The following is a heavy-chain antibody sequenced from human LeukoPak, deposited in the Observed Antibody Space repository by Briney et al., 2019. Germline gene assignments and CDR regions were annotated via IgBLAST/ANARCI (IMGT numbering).Heavy chain of an antibody. J-gene: IGHJ4*02. CDR1: GYTFTSYV. D-gene: IGHD2-2*01. CDR3: AAPTRGSVY. V-gene: IGHV1-18*01. Sequence: SSVKVSYKASGYTFTSYVIIWVRQAPGQGLEWMGWISAYNGNTNYAQKLQGRVTITTDTPTSTAYMELRSLRSDDTAVYYCAAPTRGSVYWGQGTLVTVSS. CDR2: ISAYNGNT.